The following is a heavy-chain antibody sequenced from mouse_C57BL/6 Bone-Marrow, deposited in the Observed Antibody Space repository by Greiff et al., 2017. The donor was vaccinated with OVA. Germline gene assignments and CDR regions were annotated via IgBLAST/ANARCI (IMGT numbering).Heavy chain of an antibody. Sequence: EVQLQQSGPELVKPGASVKISCKASGYTFTDYNMNWVKQSNGKSLEWIGVINPNYGTISYNQKFKGKATLTVDKSYSTAYMQLNSLTSEVSAVYSCARSPLSKTHAMDYWGQGTSLTVSS. J-gene: IGHJ4*01. V-gene: IGHV1-39*01. CDR1: GYTFTDYN. CDR3: ARSPLSKTHAMDY. CDR2: INPNYGTI.